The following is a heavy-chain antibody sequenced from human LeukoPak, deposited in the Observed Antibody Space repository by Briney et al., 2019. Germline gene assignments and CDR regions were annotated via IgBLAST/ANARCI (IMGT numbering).Heavy chain of an antibody. CDR2: IYYTGST. J-gene: IGHJ4*02. Sequence: SETLSLTCTVSGGSISISSDYWSWIRQPPGKGLEWIGNIYYTGSTYYNPSLKSRVTISVDTSKNHFSLKVSSVTAADTAVYYCARHVGSSSNVDYRLQGTLVTVSS. V-gene: IGHV4-39*01. CDR1: GGSISISSDY. CDR3: ARHVGSSSNVDY. D-gene: IGHD6-6*01.